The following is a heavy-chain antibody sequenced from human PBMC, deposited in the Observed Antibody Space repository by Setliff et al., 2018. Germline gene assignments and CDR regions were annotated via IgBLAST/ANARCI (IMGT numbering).Heavy chain of an antibody. V-gene: IGHV3-20*04. J-gene: IGHJ4*02. CDR2: INWNGDRT. CDR1: GFTFDVCD. D-gene: IGHD3-22*01. Sequence: GGSLRLPCSASGFTFDVCDLNWVRQAPGKGLEWVSSINWNGDRTGYADSVKGRFTISRDNAKNSLYLQMNRLRAEDTALYYCAKERRRDYDDSSGYDHWGQGTLVTVSS. CDR3: AKERRRDYDDSSGYDH.